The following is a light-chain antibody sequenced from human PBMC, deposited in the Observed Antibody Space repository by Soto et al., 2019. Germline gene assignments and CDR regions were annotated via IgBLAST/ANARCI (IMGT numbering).Light chain of an antibody. V-gene: IGKV3-20*01. Sequence: EIVFTRSPAALSLXPGERAXXXXRASQSVSSGLAWYQQKPGQAPRLLIYGASSRATGIPDRFSGSGSGTDFTLTISRLEPEDFAVYYCQRYASSTITFGQGTRLEI. CDR2: GAS. CDR3: QRYASSTIT. J-gene: IGKJ5*01. CDR1: QSVSSG.